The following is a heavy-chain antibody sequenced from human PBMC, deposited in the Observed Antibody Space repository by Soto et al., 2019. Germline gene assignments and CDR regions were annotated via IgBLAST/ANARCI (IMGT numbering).Heavy chain of an antibody. CDR3: ARELEPVFDY. J-gene: IGHJ4*02. D-gene: IGHD1-1*01. Sequence: PGGSLRLSWAASGFTFSSYAMHWVRQAPGKGLEWVAVIAYDGRNKYYADSVKGRFTISRDNSKNTLYLQMNSLRIEDTAVYYCARELEPVFDYWGQGTLVTVSS. CDR1: GFTFSSYA. V-gene: IGHV3-30*04. CDR2: IAYDGRNK.